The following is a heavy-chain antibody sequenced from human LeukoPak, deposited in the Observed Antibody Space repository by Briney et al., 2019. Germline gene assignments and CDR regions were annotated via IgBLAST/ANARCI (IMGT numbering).Heavy chain of an antibody. CDR1: GFTFSSYW. J-gene: IGHJ4*02. Sequence: GGSLRLSCAASGFTFSSYWMHWVRQAPGKGLVWVSRINSDGSSTSYADSVKGRFTISRDNAKNTLYLQMNSLRAEDTAVYYCARPSRVGYSYGHDPPLLDYWGQGTLVTVSS. CDR2: INSDGSST. D-gene: IGHD5-18*01. CDR3: ARPSRVGYSYGHDPPLLDY. V-gene: IGHV3-74*01.